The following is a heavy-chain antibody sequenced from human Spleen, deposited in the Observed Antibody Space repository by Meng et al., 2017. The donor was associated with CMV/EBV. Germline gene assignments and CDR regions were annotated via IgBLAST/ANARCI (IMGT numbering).Heavy chain of an antibody. CDR3: ARDRGVGAYYFDY. CDR1: GFTFSSYW. Sequence: GESLKISCAASGFTFSSYWMSWVRQAPGKGLEWVANIKQDGSEKNYVDSVKGRFTISRDNAKNSLYLQMNSLRAEDTAVYYCARDRGVGAYYFDYWGQGTLVTVSS. J-gene: IGHJ4*02. V-gene: IGHV3-7*01. CDR2: IKQDGSEK. D-gene: IGHD1-26*01.